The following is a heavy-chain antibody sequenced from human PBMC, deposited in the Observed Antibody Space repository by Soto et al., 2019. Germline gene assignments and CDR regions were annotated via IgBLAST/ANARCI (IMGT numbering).Heavy chain of an antibody. J-gene: IGHJ6*03. CDR2: IKQDGSEK. CDR1: GFTFSSYW. V-gene: IGHV3-7*01. CDR3: ARVPLVVPAAHRPTYFYYYYMDV. Sequence: GGSLRLSCAASGFTFSSYWMSWVRQAPGKGLEWVANIKQDGSEKYYVDSVKGRFTISRDNAKNSLYLQMNSLRAEDTAVYYCARVPLVVPAAHRPTYFYYYYMDVWGKGTTVTVSS. D-gene: IGHD2-2*01.